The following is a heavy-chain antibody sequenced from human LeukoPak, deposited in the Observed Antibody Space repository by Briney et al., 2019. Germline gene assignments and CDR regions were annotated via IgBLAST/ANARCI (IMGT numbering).Heavy chain of an antibody. V-gene: IGHV4-4*02. CDR1: GGSISNTNW. J-gene: IGHJ4*02. CDR2: ISLTGLT. CDR3: SRENGAFSPFGY. D-gene: IGHD2-8*01. Sequence: SGTLSLTCGVSGGSISNTNWWSWVRQPPGQGLEWVGEISLTGLTHYNPSLESRVTVSLDKSKNQLSLNLTSVTAADTAVYYCSRENGAFSPFGYWGQGTLVTVLS.